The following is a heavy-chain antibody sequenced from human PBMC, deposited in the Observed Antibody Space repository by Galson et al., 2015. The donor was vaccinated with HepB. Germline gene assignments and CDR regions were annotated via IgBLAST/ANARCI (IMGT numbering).Heavy chain of an antibody. Sequence: SLRLSGAASGFTFSRFAMNWVRQAPGKGLEWVSYISISSTTIYYADSVKGRFTISRDNAKNLVFLQMNSLRDEDTALYYCVKNGDMVATIFAYWGQGALVTVSS. CDR3: VKNGDMVATIFAY. J-gene: IGHJ4*02. V-gene: IGHV3-48*02. D-gene: IGHD5-12*01. CDR2: ISISSTTI. CDR1: GFTFSRFA.